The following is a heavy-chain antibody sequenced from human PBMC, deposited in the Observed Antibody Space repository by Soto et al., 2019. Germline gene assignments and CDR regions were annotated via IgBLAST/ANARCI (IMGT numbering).Heavy chain of an antibody. J-gene: IGHJ4*02. CDR3: ARFSGGTSDS. Sequence: APVELTCKACGYTFTSTGIRWARQAPGQGLEWMGWISTYNNNTNYAQKLQGRVTMTTDTSTSTAYMELRSLRSDDTAVYYCARFSGGTSDSWGQGTLVTVSS. D-gene: IGHD2-15*01. CDR2: ISTYNNNT. V-gene: IGHV1-18*01. CDR1: GYTFTSTG.